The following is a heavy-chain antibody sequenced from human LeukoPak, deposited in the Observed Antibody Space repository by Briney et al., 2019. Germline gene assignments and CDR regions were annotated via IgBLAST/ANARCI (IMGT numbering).Heavy chain of an antibody. CDR2: INHNGTTT. CDR1: GFTFSSFW. D-gene: IGHD2-15*01. J-gene: IGHJ4*02. V-gene: IGHV3-74*01. CDR3: ARLGYCTDGSCFHLDY. Sequence: GGSLTLSCAAASGFTFSSFWMHWVRQAPGKGLEWVPRINHNGTTTVYADFVKGRFTVFRDNTKNTLYLQMNSLRADDTAVYYCARLGYCTDGSCFHLDYWGQGTLVTVST.